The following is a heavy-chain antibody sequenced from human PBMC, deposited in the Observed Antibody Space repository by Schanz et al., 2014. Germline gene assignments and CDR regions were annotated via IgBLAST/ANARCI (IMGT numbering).Heavy chain of an antibody. V-gene: IGHV1-69*02. D-gene: IGHD6-13*01. CDR1: GGTFSSYT. J-gene: IGHJ4*02. CDR2: IISILGIA. Sequence: QVQLVQSGAEVKKPGSSVKVSCKASGGTFSSYTISWVRQAPGQGLEWMGRIISILGIANYAQKFQGRVTITADKSTFTAYMDVSSLRSEDTAVYYCASSGAGYSSSWDFDYWGQGTLVIVSS. CDR3: ASSGAGYSSSWDFDY.